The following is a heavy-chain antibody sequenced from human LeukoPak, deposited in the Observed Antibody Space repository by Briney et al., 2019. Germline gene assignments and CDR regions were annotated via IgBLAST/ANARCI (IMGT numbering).Heavy chain of an antibody. CDR3: VRDFEWSFDT. J-gene: IGHJ4*02. Sequence: PGGSLRLSCAASGFTFNKHGMHWVRQAPGKGLEWFSFIRNDGNDKYYADSVKGRFTISRDNSKNTLYLQMNSLRPEDTALYYCVRDFEWSFDTWDQGTLVTVSP. CDR1: GFTFNKHG. V-gene: IGHV3-30*02. CDR2: IRNDGNDK. D-gene: IGHD3-3*01.